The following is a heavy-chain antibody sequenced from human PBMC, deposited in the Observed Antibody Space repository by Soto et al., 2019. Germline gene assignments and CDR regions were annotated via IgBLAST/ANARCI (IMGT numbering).Heavy chain of an antibody. V-gene: IGHV3-30*18. CDR3: VKEQGFDY. J-gene: IGHJ4*02. CDR2: ISYDGSNK. Sequence: VQLLESGGGLVQPGGSLRLSCAASGFTFSTYALSWVRQAPGKGLEWVAVISYDGSNKYYADSVKGRFTISRDNSKNTLYLQMNSLRAEDTAVYYCVKEQGFDYWGQGTLVTVSS. CDR1: GFTFSTYA.